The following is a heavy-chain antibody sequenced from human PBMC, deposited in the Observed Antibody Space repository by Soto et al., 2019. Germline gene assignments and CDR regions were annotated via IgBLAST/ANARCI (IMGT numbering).Heavy chain of an antibody. Sequence: SETLSLTCAVYGGSFSGYYWSWIRQPPGKGLEWIGEINHSGSTNYNPSLKSRVTISVDTSKNQFSLKLSSVTAADTAVYYCARGPFRSSRAIDYWGQGTLVTSPQ. CDR1: GGSFSGYY. J-gene: IGHJ4*02. CDR2: INHSGST. D-gene: IGHD6-13*01. V-gene: IGHV4-34*01. CDR3: ARGPFRSSRAIDY.